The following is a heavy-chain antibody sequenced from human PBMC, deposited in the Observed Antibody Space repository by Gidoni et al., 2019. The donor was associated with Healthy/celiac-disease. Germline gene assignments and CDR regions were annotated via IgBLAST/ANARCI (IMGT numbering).Heavy chain of an antibody. Sequence: QVQLQQWGAGLLKPSETLSLTCAVYGGSFSGYYWSWIRRPPGKGLEWIGEINHSGSTNYNPSLKSRVTISVDTSKNQFSLKLSSVTAADTAVYYCARGITYIAAHPYYFDYWGQGTLVTVSS. CDR3: ARGITYIAAHPYYFDY. D-gene: IGHD6-6*01. V-gene: IGHV4-34*01. CDR2: INHSGST. CDR1: GGSFSGYY. J-gene: IGHJ4*02.